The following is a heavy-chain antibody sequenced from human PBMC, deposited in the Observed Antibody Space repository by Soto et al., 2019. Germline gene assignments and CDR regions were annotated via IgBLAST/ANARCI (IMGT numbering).Heavy chain of an antibody. V-gene: IGHV3-23*01. CDR1: GFTFSNYA. Sequence: EVQLLESGGGLVQPGGSLRLSCAASGFTFSNYAVTWVRQAPGKGLEWVSTISGSGGSTYYADSVKGRFTISRDNPKSTLYLQMNSLRAEDTAVYYCAKDQGSSWYEIDYGGQGTLITVSS. D-gene: IGHD6-13*01. CDR3: AKDQGSSWYEIDY. CDR2: ISGSGGST. J-gene: IGHJ4*02.